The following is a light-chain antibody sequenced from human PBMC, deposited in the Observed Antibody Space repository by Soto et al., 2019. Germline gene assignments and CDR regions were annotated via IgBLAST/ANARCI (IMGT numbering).Light chain of an antibody. V-gene: IGKV3-15*01. Sequence: DIVMTQSPATLSVSPGQRVTLSCRASQSVSSNLAWYQQKPGQAPRLLIFAASPRATGIPARFSGSGSGTEFTLTISSLQSEDFGIYYCQHYNNWPPLTFGGGTKVAIK. CDR2: AAS. J-gene: IGKJ4*01. CDR1: QSVSSN. CDR3: QHYNNWPPLT.